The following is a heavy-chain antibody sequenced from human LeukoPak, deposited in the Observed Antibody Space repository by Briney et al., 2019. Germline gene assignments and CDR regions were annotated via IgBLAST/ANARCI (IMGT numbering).Heavy chain of an antibody. CDR1: GFTFSSFG. Sequence: GGSLRLSCAASGFTFSSFGMHWVRQAPGKGLEWVAVIWYDGSNKYYADSVKGRFTISRDNSKNTLSLQMNSLRAEDTAVYYCAKDAAGSSSWANYWGQGALVAVSS. CDR2: IWYDGSNK. V-gene: IGHV3-33*06. D-gene: IGHD6-13*01. J-gene: IGHJ4*02. CDR3: AKDAAGSSSWANY.